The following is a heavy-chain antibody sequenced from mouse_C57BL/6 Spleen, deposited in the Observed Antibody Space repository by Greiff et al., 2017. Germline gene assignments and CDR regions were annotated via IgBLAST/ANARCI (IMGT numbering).Heavy chain of an antibody. J-gene: IGHJ2*01. Sequence: QVKLQQSGPELVKPGASVKISCKASGYAFSSSWMNWVKQRPGKGLEWIGRIYPGDGDTNYNGKFKGKATLTADKSSSTAYMQLSSLTSEDSAVYFCGREEYDYGDDYWGQGTTLTVSS. CDR2: IYPGDGDT. CDR1: GYAFSSSW. V-gene: IGHV1-82*01. CDR3: GREEYDYGDDY. D-gene: IGHD2-4*01.